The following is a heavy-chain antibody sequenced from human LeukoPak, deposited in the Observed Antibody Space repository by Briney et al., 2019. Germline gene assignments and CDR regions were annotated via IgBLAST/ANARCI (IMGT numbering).Heavy chain of an antibody. V-gene: IGHV4-59*08. CDR1: GYSISSGYY. CDR2: IYYSGST. Sequence: PSETLSLTCTVSGYSISSGYYWSWIRQPPGKGLEWIGYIYYSGSTNYNPSLKSRVTISVDTSKNQFSPKLSSVTAADTAVYYCARHYLSRLNWFDPWGQGTLVTVSS. J-gene: IGHJ5*02. D-gene: IGHD5-12*01. CDR3: ARHYLSRLNWFDP.